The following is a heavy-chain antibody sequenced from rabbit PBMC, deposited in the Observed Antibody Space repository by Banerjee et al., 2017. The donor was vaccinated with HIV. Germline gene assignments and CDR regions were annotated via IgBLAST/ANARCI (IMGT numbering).Heavy chain of an antibody. J-gene: IGHJ4*01. V-gene: IGHV1S40*01. Sequence: QSLEESGGDLVKPGASLTLTCTASGFSFSSYYYMYWVRQAPGKGLEWIGFIDTNTGKTFYASWAKGRFTISKTSSTTVTLQMTRLTAADAATYFCASLNGGVAGHGYAFNLWGQGTLVTVS. CDR1: GFSFSSYYY. CDR3: ASLNGGVAGHGYAFNL. CDR2: IDTNTGKT. D-gene: IGHD6-1*01.